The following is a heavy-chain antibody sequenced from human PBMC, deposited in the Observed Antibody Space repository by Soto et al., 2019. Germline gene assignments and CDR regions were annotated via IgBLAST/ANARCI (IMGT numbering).Heavy chain of an antibody. CDR1: GFTVSSNY. CDR3: ARAPPTDSSGYYWSKFGMDV. V-gene: IGHV3-53*01. J-gene: IGHJ6*02. CDR2: IYSGGST. D-gene: IGHD3-22*01. Sequence: GGSLRLSCAASGFTVSSNYMSWVRQAPGKWLEWVSVIYSGGSTHYADSVKGRFTISRDNSKNTLYLQMNSLRAEDTAVYYCARAPPTDSSGYYWSKFGMDVWGQGXTVTVSS.